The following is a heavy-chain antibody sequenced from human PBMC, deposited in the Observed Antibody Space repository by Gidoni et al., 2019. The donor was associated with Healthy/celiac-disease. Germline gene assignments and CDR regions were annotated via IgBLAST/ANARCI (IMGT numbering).Heavy chain of an antibody. CDR3: ARDLDYDFWSGVLDY. Sequence: EVQLVESGGGLVKPGGSLRLSCAASGFTFSSYSMNWVRQAPGKGLEWVSSISSSSSYIYYADSVKGRFTISRDNAKNSLYLQMNSLRAEDTAVYYCARDLDYDFWSGVLDYWGQGTLVTVSS. J-gene: IGHJ4*02. CDR1: GFTFSSYS. D-gene: IGHD3-3*01. V-gene: IGHV3-21*01. CDR2: ISSSSSYI.